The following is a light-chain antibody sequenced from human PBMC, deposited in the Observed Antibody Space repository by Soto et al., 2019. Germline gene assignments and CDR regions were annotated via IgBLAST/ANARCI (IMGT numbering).Light chain of an antibody. CDR2: AAS. CDR1: QGISNF. CDR3: HQYTGPPPT. Sequence: DIQMTQSPSSLSASVGDRVTITCRASQGISNFLAWYQQKPGKVPKLLIYAASTLQSGVPSRFSGSGSGTDFTLTISGLQPYDFATYYCHQYTGPPPTFGQGSRLEIK. J-gene: IGKJ5*01. V-gene: IGKV1-27*01.